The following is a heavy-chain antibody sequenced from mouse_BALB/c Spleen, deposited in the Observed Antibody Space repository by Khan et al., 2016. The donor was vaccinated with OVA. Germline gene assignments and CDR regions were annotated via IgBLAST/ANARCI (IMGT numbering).Heavy chain of an antibody. CDR1: GYTFTYYV. CDR2: IYPGSDNA. CDR3: ARGDGYYVYFDY. J-gene: IGHJ2*01. V-gene: IGHV1-81*01. D-gene: IGHD2-3*01. Sequence: VQVVESGPELVKPGASVKMSCKASGYTFTYYVITWVKQRTGQGLEWIGEIYPGSDNAYYNERFKGKATLTADKSSNPTNMQLSSLTSEDYAVYCCARGDGYYVYFDYWGQGTTLTVSS.